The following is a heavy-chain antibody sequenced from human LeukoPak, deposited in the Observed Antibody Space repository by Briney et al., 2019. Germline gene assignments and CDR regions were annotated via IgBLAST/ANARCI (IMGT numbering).Heavy chain of an antibody. CDR3: YYDSSGYYPGGYFQH. CDR2: MNPNSGHT. CDR1: GHTFTSYD. Sequence: ASVKVSCKASGHTFTSYDINWLRPATGQGLEWMGWMNPNSGHTGYAQKFQGRVTMTRNTSISTAYMELSSLRSEDTAVYYCYYDSSGYYPGGYFQHWGQGTLVTVSS. D-gene: IGHD3-22*01. V-gene: IGHV1-8*01. J-gene: IGHJ1*01.